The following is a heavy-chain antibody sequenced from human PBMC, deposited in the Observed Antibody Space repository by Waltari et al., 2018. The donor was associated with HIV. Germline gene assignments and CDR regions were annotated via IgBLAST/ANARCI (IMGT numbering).Heavy chain of an antibody. V-gene: IGHV4-59*01. J-gene: IGHJ6*02. D-gene: IGHD3-3*01. CDR1: GGSLSSYY. CDR2: IYYSGST. Sequence: QVQLQESGPGLVKPSETLSLTCTVSGGSLSSYYLSWIRQPPGKGLEWIGYIYYSGSTNYNPSLKSRVTISVDTSKNQFSLKLSSVTAADTAVYYCARDRDFWSGHYYYYGMDVWGQGTTVTVSS. CDR3: ARDRDFWSGHYYYYGMDV.